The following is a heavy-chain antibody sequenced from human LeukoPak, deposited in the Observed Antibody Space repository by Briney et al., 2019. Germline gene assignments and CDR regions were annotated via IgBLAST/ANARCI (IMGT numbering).Heavy chain of an antibody. J-gene: IGHJ4*02. CDR2: ISSSSSYI. CDR1: GFTFSSYS. CDR3: ARVPSGSRVYYFDY. V-gene: IGHV3-21*01. Sequence: GGSLRLSCAASGFTFSSYSMNWGRQAPGKGLEWVSSISSSSSYIYYADSVKGRFTISRDNAKNSLYLQMNSLRAEDTAVYYCARVPSGSRVYYFDYWGQGTLVTVSS. D-gene: IGHD1-26*01.